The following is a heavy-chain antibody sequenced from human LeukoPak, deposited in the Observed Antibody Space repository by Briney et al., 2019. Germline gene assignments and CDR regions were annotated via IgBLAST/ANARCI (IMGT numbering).Heavy chain of an antibody. J-gene: IGHJ4*02. CDR2: IRYDGSNK. D-gene: IGHD6-19*01. CDR3: AKDGASYSSGWFDFDY. V-gene: IGHV3-30*02. CDR1: GFTFSGYG. Sequence: GGSLRLSCAASGFTFSGYGMHWVRQAPGKGLEWVAFIRYDGSNKYYADSVKGRFTISRDNPKNTLYLQMNSLRAEDTAVYYCAKDGASYSSGWFDFDYWGQGTLVTVSS.